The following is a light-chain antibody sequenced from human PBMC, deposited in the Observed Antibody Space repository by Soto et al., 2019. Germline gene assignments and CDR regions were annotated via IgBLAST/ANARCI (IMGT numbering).Light chain of an antibody. J-gene: IGLJ3*02. CDR3: SSYTSSSTWV. Sequence: QSALTKPASVSGSPGQSITISCTGTSSDVGGYNYVSWYQQHPGKAPKLMIYEVSNRPSGVSNRFSGSKSGNTASLTISGLQPEDEADYYCSSYTSSSTWVFGGGTKLTVL. CDR2: EVS. V-gene: IGLV2-14*01. CDR1: SSDVGGYNY.